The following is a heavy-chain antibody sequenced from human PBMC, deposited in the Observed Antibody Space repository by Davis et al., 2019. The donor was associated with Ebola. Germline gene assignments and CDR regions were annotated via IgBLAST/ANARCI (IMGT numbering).Heavy chain of an antibody. Sequence: GSLRLSCAVYGGSFSGYYWTWIRQPPGKGLEWIGYIYYSGSTFFNPSLKSRVTISVDTSKNQFSLSLNSVTAADTAVYYCARDLGYSRNRYFDYWGQGILVTVSS. CDR1: GGSFSGYY. J-gene: IGHJ4*02. V-gene: IGHV4-34*11. D-gene: IGHD3-16*02. CDR2: IYYSGST. CDR3: ARDLGYSRNRYFDY.